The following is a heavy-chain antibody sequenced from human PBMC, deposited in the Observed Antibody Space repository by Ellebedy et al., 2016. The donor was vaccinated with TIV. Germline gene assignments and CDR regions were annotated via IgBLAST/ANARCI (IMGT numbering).Heavy chain of an antibody. Sequence: GESLKISCAASGFTFSSYGMHWVRQAPGKGLEWLAFISYDANNKDYADSVKGRFTISRDNSMNTLNLQMNSLRPEDTAVYYCATDGSYGDYLSPTHAFEIWGQGTLVTVSS. CDR2: ISYDANNK. CDR1: GFTFSSYG. CDR3: ATDGSYGDYLSPTHAFEI. J-gene: IGHJ3*02. D-gene: IGHD4-17*01. V-gene: IGHV3-30*03.